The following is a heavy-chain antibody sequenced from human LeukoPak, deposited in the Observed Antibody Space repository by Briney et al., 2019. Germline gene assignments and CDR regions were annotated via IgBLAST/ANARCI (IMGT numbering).Heavy chain of an antibody. CDR1: GYTFTSYG. D-gene: IGHD4-17*01. V-gene: IGHV1-18*01. J-gene: IGHJ4*02. Sequence: GASVEVSCKASGYTFTSYGISWVRQAPGQGLEWMGWISAYNGNTNYAQKLQGRVTMTTDTSTSTAYMELRSLRSDDTAVYYCARGLATDDTKRIDYWGQGTLVTVSS. CDR3: ARGLATDDTKRIDY. CDR2: ISAYNGNT.